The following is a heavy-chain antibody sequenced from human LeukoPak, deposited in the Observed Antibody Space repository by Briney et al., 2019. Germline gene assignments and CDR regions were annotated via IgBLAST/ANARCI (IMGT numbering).Heavy chain of an antibody. CDR1: GFTFSSYS. Sequence: GGSLRLSCAASGFTFSSYSMNWVRQAPGKGLEWGSSISSSSSYIYYADSVKGRFTISRDNAKSSLYLQMNSLRAEDTAVYYCARNDGDYGIGAFDIWGQGTMVTVSS. V-gene: IGHV3-21*01. CDR2: ISSSSSYI. J-gene: IGHJ3*02. D-gene: IGHD4-17*01. CDR3: ARNDGDYGIGAFDI.